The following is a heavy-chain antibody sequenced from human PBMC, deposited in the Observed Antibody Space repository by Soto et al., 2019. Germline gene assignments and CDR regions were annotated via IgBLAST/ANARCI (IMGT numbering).Heavy chain of an antibody. V-gene: IGHV3-74*01. CDR2: INSDGSST. J-gene: IGHJ4*02. CDR1: GFTFSSYW. Sequence: EVQLVESGGGLVQPGGSLRLSCAASGFTFSSYWMHWVRQAPGKGLVWVSRINSDGSSTSYADSVKGRFTISRDNAKNTLYLQMNSLRAEDTAVYYCARVSVVVAIKSGPDYWGQGTLVTVSS. CDR3: ARVSVVVAIKSGPDY. D-gene: IGHD3-22*01.